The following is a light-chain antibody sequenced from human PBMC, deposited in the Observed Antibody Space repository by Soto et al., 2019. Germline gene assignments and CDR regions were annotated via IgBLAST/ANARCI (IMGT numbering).Light chain of an antibody. CDR1: SSDVGGFDH. J-gene: IGLJ1*01. V-gene: IGLV2-14*03. CDR2: DVS. Sequence: QSALTQPASVSGSPGQSITISCTGASSDVGGFDHVSWYQQHPGKVPRLLIYDVSSRPSGVSDRFSGSKSGNTASLTISGLQAEDEAEYYCNSFTTTNTNVFGTGTKLIVL. CDR3: NSFTTTNTNV.